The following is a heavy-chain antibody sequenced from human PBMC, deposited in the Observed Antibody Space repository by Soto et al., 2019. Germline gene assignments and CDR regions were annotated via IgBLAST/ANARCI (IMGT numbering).Heavy chain of an antibody. CDR1: GGTFSSYT. CDR3: ARQGESSGSYYYGMDV. CDR2: IIPIFGTA. V-gene: IGHV1-69*12. D-gene: IGHD3-22*01. J-gene: IGHJ6*02. Sequence: QVQLVQSGAEVKKPGSSVKVSCKASGGTFSSYTISWVRQAPGQGLEWMGGIIPIFGTANFAQRFQGRVTITADESTSTAYMELSSLRSEDTAVYYCARQGESSGSYYYGMDVWGQGTTVIVSS.